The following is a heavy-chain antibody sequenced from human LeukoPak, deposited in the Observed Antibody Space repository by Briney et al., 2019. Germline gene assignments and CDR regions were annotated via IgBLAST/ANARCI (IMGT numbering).Heavy chain of an antibody. Sequence: PGGSLRLSCAASGFTFSSYAMSWVRQAPGKGLEWVSAISGSGGSTYYADSVKGRFTISRDNAKNTLYLQMNSLRAEDTAVYYCASFYYYDSSGYASRGAPAPTYYYGMDVWGQGTTVTVSS. V-gene: IGHV3-23*01. CDR2: ISGSGGST. CDR1: GFTFSSYA. CDR3: ASFYYYDSSGYASRGAPAPTYYYGMDV. D-gene: IGHD3-22*01. J-gene: IGHJ6*02.